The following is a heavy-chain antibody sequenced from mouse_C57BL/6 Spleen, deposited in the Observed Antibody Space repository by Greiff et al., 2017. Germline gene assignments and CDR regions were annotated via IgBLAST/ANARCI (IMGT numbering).Heavy chain of an antibody. CDR1: GYTFTSYW. Sequence: VQLQQPGAELVKPGASVKLSCKASGYTFTSYWMHWVKQRPGRGLEWIGSIDPKSGGTKYNEKFKSKATLTVDKPSSTAYMQLSSLTSEDSAVYYCARSDYGYPYFDYWGQGTTLTVSS. J-gene: IGHJ2*01. CDR3: ARSDYGYPYFDY. CDR2: IDPKSGGT. V-gene: IGHV1-72*01. D-gene: IGHD2-2*01.